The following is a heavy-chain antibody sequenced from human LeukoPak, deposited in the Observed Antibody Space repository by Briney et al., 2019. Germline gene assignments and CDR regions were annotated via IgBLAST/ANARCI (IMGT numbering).Heavy chain of an antibody. V-gene: IGHV1-24*01. CDR3: ATTRDFWSGYPQYFQH. D-gene: IGHD3-3*01. CDR1: GYTLTELS. CDR2: FDPEDGET. J-gene: IGHJ1*01. Sequence: GASVKVSCKVSGYTLTELSMHWVRQAPGKGLEWMGGFDPEDGETIYAQKFQGRVTMTEDTSTDTAYMELSSLRSEDTAVYYCATTRDFWSGYPQYFQHWGQGTLVTVSS.